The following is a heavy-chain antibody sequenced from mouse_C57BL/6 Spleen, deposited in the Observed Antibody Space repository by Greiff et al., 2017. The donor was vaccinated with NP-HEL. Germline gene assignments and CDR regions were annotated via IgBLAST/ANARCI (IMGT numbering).Heavy chain of an antibody. V-gene: IGHV1-9*01. D-gene: IGHD1-1*01. CDR1: GYTFTGYW. J-gene: IGHJ1*03. CDR3: ARGFHYYGRSYEDWYVNV. CDR2: ILPGSGST. Sequence: QVQLQQSGAELMKPGASVKISCKASGYTFTGYWIEWVKQRPGHGLEWIGEILPGSGSTNYNEKFKGKATFTADTSSNTAYMHLSSLTSEDSAIYYCARGFHYYGRSYEDWYVNVGGTGTTVTVSS.